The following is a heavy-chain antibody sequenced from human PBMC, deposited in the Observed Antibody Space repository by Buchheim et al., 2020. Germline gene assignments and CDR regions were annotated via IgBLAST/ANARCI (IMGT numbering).Heavy chain of an antibody. V-gene: IGHV3-49*04. Sequence: EVQLVESGGGLVQPGRSLRLSCTASGFTFGDHSLTWVRQAPGKGLEWLGFIRNQAYGGTTEYAASVRGRFSIARDESKRVAYLQMNSLKTEDTAVYYCTRRISSDAFDIWGQGT. D-gene: IGHD3-3*02. CDR2: IRNQAYGGTT. J-gene: IGHJ3*02. CDR3: TRRISSDAFDI. CDR1: GFTFGDHS.